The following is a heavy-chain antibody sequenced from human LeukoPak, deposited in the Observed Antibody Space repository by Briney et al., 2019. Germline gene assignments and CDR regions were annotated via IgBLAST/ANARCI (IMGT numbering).Heavy chain of an antibody. D-gene: IGHD2/OR15-2a*01. Sequence: PSETLSLTCAVYGGSFSGYYWSWIRQPPGKGLEWIGEINHSGSTNYNPSLKSRVTISVDTSKNQFSLKLSSVTAADTAVYYCASHFRAYYFDYWGQGTLVTVSS. CDR2: INHSGST. J-gene: IGHJ4*02. CDR3: ASHFRAYYFDY. CDR1: GGSFSGYY. V-gene: IGHV4-34*01.